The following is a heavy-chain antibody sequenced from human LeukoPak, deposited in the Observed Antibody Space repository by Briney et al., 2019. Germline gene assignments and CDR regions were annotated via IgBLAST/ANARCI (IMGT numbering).Heavy chain of an antibody. J-gene: IGHJ5*02. D-gene: IGHD3-10*01. Sequence: GGSLRLSCAASGFTFSSYAMSWIRQAPGKGLEWVSYISSSGSTIYYADSVKGRFTISRDNAKNSLYLQMNSLRAEDTAVYYCARGSGSYYNTFWFDPWGQGTLVTVSS. CDR1: GFTFSSYA. V-gene: IGHV3-11*01. CDR2: ISSSGSTI. CDR3: ARGSGSYYNTFWFDP.